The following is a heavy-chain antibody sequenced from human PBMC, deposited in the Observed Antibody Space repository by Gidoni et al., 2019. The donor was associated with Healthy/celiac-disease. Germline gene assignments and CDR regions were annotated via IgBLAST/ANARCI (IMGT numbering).Heavy chain of an antibody. CDR3: ARGSSSSWSSYYYYYMDV. CDR1: GYTFTGYY. Sequence: QVQLVQSGAEVKKPGASVKVSCKASGYTFTGYYMHWVRQAPGQGLEWMGWINPNSGGTNYAQKFQGWVTMTRDTSISTAYMELSRLRSDDTAVYYCARGSSSSWSSYYYYYMDVWGKGTTVTVSS. J-gene: IGHJ6*03. D-gene: IGHD6-13*01. V-gene: IGHV1-2*04. CDR2: INPNSGGT.